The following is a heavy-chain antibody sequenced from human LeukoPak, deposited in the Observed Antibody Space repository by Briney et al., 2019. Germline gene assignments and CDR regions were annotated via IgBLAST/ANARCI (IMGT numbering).Heavy chain of an antibody. CDR2: ISFGGTVT. CDR3: AKEGDGDGYYKHFQH. D-gene: IGHD2-21*02. J-gene: IGHJ1*01. V-gene: IGHV3-48*01. CDR1: GFSFSTYS. Sequence: PGGSLRLSCAASGFSFSTYSINWVRQAPGKGLEWVSYISFGGTVTYYADSVKGRFTVSRDNAKNSLYLQMNSLRAEDTAVYYCAKEGDGDGYYKHFQHWGQGTLVTISS.